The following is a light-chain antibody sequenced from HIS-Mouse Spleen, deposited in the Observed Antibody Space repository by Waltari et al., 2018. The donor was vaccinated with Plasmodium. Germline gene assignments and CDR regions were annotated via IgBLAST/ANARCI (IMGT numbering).Light chain of an antibody. Sequence: SYELTPPPSVSVSPGQTARITCPADALPTTYAHWYPQTSGPAPVLVIYEDSKRPPGIPERFSGSSSGTMATLTSSGGQVEDEADYYCYSTDSSGNHRVFGGGTKLTVL. V-gene: IGLV3-10*01. CDR2: EDS. CDR3: YSTDSSGNHRV. CDR1: ALPTTY. J-gene: IGLJ3*02.